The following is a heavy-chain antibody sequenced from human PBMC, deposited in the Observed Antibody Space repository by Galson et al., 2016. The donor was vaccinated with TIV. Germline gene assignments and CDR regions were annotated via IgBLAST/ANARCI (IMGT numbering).Heavy chain of an antibody. V-gene: IGHV5-51*01. CDR3: ARLPGYCANGVCFGTYSYGLDV. Sequence: QSGAEVKKAGESLRISCKGSGYTFTRYWIGWVRQMPGKGLEWIGIVYPLDSEAKYNPSFQGQVTISADKSISAAYLQWRSLKASDTAMYYCARLPGYCANGVCFGTYSYGLDVWGQGTTVTVSS. J-gene: IGHJ6*02. CDR2: VYPLDSEA. CDR1: GYTFTRYW. D-gene: IGHD2-8*01.